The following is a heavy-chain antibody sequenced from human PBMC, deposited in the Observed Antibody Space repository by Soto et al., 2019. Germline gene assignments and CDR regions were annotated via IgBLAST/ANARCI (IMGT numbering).Heavy chain of an antibody. Sequence: QEQLQESGPGLVKPSGTLSLTCAVSGGSISSSHWWTWVRQSPGKGLEYIGEISHSGTSNSNPSLKSRVTLSVDKSKNHFSLTLTSVTAADTAVYYCARVVLTITRGAFDAWGQGTLVIVSS. J-gene: IGHJ3*01. V-gene: IGHV4-4*02. D-gene: IGHD3-9*01. CDR2: ISHSGTS. CDR1: GGSISSSHW. CDR3: ARVVLTITRGAFDA.